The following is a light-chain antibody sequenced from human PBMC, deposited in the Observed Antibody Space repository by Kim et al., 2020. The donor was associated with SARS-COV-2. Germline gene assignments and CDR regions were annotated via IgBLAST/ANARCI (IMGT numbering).Light chain of an antibody. J-gene: IGLJ3*02. Sequence: ASVKVSCTVTSGHSSYAIAWNQQQPEKGPRYLMRINRDGSHDKGDGIPDRFSGYSSGDDHYLTISSLQSEDEADYYCQTWDTGAWVFGGGTKLTVL. CDR3: QTWDTGAWV. CDR1: SGHSSYA. V-gene: IGLV4-69*01. CDR2: INRDGSH.